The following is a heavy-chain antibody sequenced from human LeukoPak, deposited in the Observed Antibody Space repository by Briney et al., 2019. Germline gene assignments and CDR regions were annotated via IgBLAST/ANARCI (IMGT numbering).Heavy chain of an antibody. CDR1: GDSVSIYY. CDR3: ARAGNNWSFDY. V-gene: IGHV4-59*02. J-gene: IGHJ4*02. D-gene: IGHD1-1*01. CDR2: IYYRGNT. Sequence: SETLSLTCTVSGDSVSIYYWSWIRQPPGKGLKWIGYIYYRGNTDYNPSLKSRVTMAVDTSKNQFSLKVSSVTAADTAVYYCARAGNNWSFDYWGQGTLVTVSS.